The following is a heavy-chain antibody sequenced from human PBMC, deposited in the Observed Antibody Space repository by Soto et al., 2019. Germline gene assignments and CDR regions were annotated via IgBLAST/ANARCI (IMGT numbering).Heavy chain of an antibody. CDR1: GGTFSSYA. CDR3: AREVVVVVAATYYYGMEV. V-gene: IGHV1-69*01. Sequence: QVQLVQSGAEVKKPGSSVKVSCKASGGTFSSYAISWVRQAPGQGLEWMGGIIPIFGTANYAQKFQGRVTITADESTSTAYMELSSLRSEDTAVYYCAREVVVVVAATYYYGMEVWGQGTTVTVSS. D-gene: IGHD2-15*01. J-gene: IGHJ6*02. CDR2: IIPIFGTA.